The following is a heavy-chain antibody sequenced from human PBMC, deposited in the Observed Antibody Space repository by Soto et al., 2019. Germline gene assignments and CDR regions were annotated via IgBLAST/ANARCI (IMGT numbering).Heavy chain of an antibody. Sequence: EVQLLESGGGLVQPGGSLRFSCAASGFTFSSYAMNWVRQAPGKGLEWVSVISGSSDSTYYADSVKGRFTISRDNSKNTLYLQMNSLRAEDTAIYYGARRGSGSYYAYWGQGTLVTVSS. CDR2: ISGSSDST. CDR1: GFTFSSYA. D-gene: IGHD1-26*01. CDR3: ARRGSGSYYAY. J-gene: IGHJ4*02. V-gene: IGHV3-23*01.